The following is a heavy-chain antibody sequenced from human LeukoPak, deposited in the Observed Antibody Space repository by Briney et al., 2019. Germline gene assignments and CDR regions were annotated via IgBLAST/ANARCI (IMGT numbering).Heavy chain of an antibody. V-gene: IGHV1-18*01. CDR1: GYTFTSYG. CDR2: ISAYNGDT. D-gene: IGHD1-26*01. Sequence: ASVKVSCKASGYTFTSYGISWVRQAPGQGLEWMGWISAYNGDTNYAQKLQGRVTMTTDTSTSTAYMELRSLRSDDTAVYYCARDLAVGATTFFDYWGQGTLVTVSS. J-gene: IGHJ4*02. CDR3: ARDLAVGATTFFDY.